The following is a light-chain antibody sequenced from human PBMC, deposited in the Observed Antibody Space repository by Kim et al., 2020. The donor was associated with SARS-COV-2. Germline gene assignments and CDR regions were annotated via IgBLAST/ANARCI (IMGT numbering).Light chain of an antibody. V-gene: IGLV3-25*03. Sequence: SYELTQPLSVSVSPGQTATITCSGDALSKQYSYWYQQKPGQAPVLTIYQDVERPSGIPERFSGSTSGTTVTLTIIAVQAEDEADYYCQSTDTSGTSVLFG. CDR3: QSTDTSGTSVL. CDR1: ALSKQY. J-gene: IGLJ2*01. CDR2: QDV.